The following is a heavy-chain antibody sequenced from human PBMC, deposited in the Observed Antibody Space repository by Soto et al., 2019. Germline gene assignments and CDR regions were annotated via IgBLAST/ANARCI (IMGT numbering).Heavy chain of an antibody. V-gene: IGHV4-59*08. D-gene: IGHD2-15*01. CDR3: AGQGDIVVVVAPDAFDI. CDR2: IYYSGST. Sequence: SETLSLTCTVSGGSISSYYWSWIRQPPGKGLEWIGYIYYSGSTNYNPSLKSRVTISVDTSKNQFSLKLSSVTAADTAVYYCAGQGDIVVVVAPDAFDIWGQGTMVTVSS. J-gene: IGHJ3*02. CDR1: GGSISSYY.